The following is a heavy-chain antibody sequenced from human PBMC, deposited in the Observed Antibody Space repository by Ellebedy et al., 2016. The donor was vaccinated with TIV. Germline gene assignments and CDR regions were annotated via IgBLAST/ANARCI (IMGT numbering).Heavy chain of an antibody. D-gene: IGHD3-3*01. J-gene: IGHJ5*02. CDR2: INPNSGGT. V-gene: IGHV1-2*06. Sequence: ASVKVSXXASGYTFTGYYMHWVRPAPGQGLEWMGRINPNSGGTNYAQKFQGRVTMTRDTSISTAYMELSRLRSDDTAVYYCARDLSGGDFWSGSSIGSWFDPWGQGTLVTVSS. CDR1: GYTFTGYY. CDR3: ARDLSGGDFWSGSSIGSWFDP.